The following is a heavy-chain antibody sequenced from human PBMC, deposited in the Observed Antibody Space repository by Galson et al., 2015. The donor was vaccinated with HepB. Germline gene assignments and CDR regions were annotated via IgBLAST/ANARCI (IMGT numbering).Heavy chain of an antibody. D-gene: IGHD4-11*01. J-gene: IGHJ6*02. CDR1: GFTYSDHY. CDR2: TRKKANSYTT. CDR3: ARAHPNTVSTQTYYYYGMDV. Sequence: SLRLSCAASGFTYSDHYMVWVRQAQGKGLEWVGRTRKKANSYTTDYDASVKGRFTISRDDSKNSLYLQMNSLKTEDTAVYYCARAHPNTVSTQTYYYYGMDVWGQGTTVTVSS. V-gene: IGHV3-72*01.